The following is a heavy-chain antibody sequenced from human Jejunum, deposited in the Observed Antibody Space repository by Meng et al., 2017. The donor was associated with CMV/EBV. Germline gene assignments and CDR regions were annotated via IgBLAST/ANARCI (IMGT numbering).Heavy chain of an antibody. CDR1: LSPGGWG. CDR2: IYSDDDK. Sequence: LSPGGWGVGWVRQPPGESPEPLALIYSDDDKRYNPSLRNRLAIVKDSSRDQVVLTMTNMDPVDTATYFCAHRLHLSGFWDGGAFGQWGQGVVVTVSS. J-gene: IGHJ4*02. D-gene: IGHD6-25*01. V-gene: IGHV2-5*02. CDR3: AHRLHLSGFWDGGAFGQ.